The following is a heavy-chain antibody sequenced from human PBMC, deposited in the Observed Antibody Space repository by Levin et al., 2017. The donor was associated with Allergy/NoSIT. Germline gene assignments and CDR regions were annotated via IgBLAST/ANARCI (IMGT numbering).Heavy chain of an antibody. J-gene: IGHJ3*02. CDR1: GYTLSFYG. Sequence: GESLKISCKASGYTLSFYGLTWVRQAPGQGLEWMGWISPHNGDTKYAQNLQGRVSMTADTSTSTVYMELRSLRSDDTAVYYCAREMAETAADTLDMWCQGTMVAVSS. CDR3: AREMAETAADTLDM. V-gene: IGHV1-18*01. D-gene: IGHD2-8*01. CDR2: ISPHNGDT.